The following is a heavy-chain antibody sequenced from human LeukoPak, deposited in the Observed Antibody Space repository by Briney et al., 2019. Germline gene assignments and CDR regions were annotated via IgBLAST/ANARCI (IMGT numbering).Heavy chain of an antibody. D-gene: IGHD3-3*01. Sequence: RGSLRLPCAQSGFTPTIYWMHCVRDAPRGGLVWVSRINSVGRSTNYADSVKGGVTLSTDNAKNTLYLQMNSLRAEDTAVYYCARDEELSGYYGAFDIWGQGTMVTVSS. V-gene: IGHV3-74*01. J-gene: IGHJ3*02. CDR3: ARDEELSGYYGAFDI. CDR2: INSVGRST. CDR1: GFTPTIYW.